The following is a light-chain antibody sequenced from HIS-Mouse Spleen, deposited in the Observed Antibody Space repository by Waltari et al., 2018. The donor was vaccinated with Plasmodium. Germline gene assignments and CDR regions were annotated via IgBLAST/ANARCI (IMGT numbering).Light chain of an antibody. CDR3: QQYNNWSFT. CDR1: QSVSSN. V-gene: IGKV3-15*01. CDR2: GAS. J-gene: IGKJ3*01. Sequence: EIVMTQSPATLSVSPGERAPLSCSASQSVSSNLAWYQQTPGQAPRLLIYGASTRATGIPARFSGSGSGTEFTLTISSLQSEDFAVYYCQQYNNWSFTFGPGTKVDIK.